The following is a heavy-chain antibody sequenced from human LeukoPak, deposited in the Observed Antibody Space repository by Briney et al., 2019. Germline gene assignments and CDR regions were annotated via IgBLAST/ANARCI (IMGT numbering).Heavy chain of an antibody. Sequence: SETLSVTCAVYGGSFSGYYWSWIRQPPGKGLEWIGEINHSGSTNYNPSLKSRVTISVDTSKNQFSLKLSSVTAADTAVYYCARGDFWSPFDAFDIWGQGTMVTVSS. CDR2: INHSGST. D-gene: IGHD3-3*01. CDR1: GGSFSGYY. CDR3: ARGDFWSPFDAFDI. J-gene: IGHJ3*02. V-gene: IGHV4-34*01.